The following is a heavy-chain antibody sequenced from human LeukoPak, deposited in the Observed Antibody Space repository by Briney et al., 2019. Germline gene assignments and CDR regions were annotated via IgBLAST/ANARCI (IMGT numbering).Heavy chain of an antibody. J-gene: IGHJ4*02. D-gene: IGHD2-15*01. Sequence: GGSLRLSCAASGFTFSSYAMSWLRQAPGKGLEWVSTIGNSGGSTYYADSVKGRFTIARDDSENTLFLQMNSLRAEDTAVYYCARRSIGYCSGGSCLYSYGRYYFDYWGQGTLVTVSS. CDR2: IGNSGGST. CDR1: GFTFSSYA. V-gene: IGHV3-23*01. CDR3: ARRSIGYCSGGSCLYSYGRYYFDY.